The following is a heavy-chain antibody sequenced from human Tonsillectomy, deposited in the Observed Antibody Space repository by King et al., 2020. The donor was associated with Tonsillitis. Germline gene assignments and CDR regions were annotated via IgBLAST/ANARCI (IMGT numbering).Heavy chain of an antibody. Sequence: VQLVESGGGLVKPGGSLRLSCAASGFTFSDYYMSWIRQAPGKGLEWVSYISSSGSTIYYADSVKGRFTISRDNAKNSLYLQMNSLRAEDTAVYYCAREDIGVVVAATQKNYYGMDVWGQGTTVTVSS. CDR1: GFTFSDYY. CDR3: AREDIGVVVAATQKNYYGMDV. V-gene: IGHV3-11*01. J-gene: IGHJ6*02. D-gene: IGHD2-15*01. CDR2: ISSSGSTI.